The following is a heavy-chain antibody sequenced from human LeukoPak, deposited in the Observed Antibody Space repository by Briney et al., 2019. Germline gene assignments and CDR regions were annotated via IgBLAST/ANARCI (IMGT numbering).Heavy chain of an antibody. CDR3: GRGGGREGGY. Sequence: ASVKVSCKASGYTFTGYYMHWVRQAPGQGLEWMGWINPNSGGTNYAQKFQGRVTMTRDTSISTAYMELSRLRAADTAVYYCGRGGGREGGYWGQGTLVTVSS. V-gene: IGHV1-2*02. CDR2: INPNSGGT. D-gene: IGHD1-26*01. CDR1: GYTFTGYY. J-gene: IGHJ4*02.